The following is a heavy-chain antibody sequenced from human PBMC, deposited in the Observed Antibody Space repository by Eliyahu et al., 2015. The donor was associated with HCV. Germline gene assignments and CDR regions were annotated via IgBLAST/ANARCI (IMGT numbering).Heavy chain of an antibody. CDR3: ARAGYYDFWSGYYKDYGMDV. Sequence: QVQLQQWGAGLLKPSETLSLTCAVYGGSFSGYYWSWIRQPPGKGLEWIGEINHSGSTNYNPSLKSRVTISVDTSKNQFSLKLSSVTAADTAVYYCARAGYYDFWSGYYKDYGMDVWGQGTTVTVSS. J-gene: IGHJ6*02. CDR2: INHSGST. D-gene: IGHD3-3*01. V-gene: IGHV4-34*01. CDR1: GGSFSGYY.